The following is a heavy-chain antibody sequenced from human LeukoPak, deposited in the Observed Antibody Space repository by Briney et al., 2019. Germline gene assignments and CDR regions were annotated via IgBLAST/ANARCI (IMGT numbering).Heavy chain of an antibody. V-gene: IGHV1-18*01. CDR1: GYTFTSYG. D-gene: IGHD7-27*01. J-gene: IGHJ6*02. CDR2: ISAYNGNT. Sequence: GASVKVSCKASGYTFTSYGISWVRQAPGQGLEWMGWISAYNGNTNYAQKLRGRVTMTTDTSTSTAYMELRSLRSDDTAVYYCARDGLTGYYYYGMDVWGQGTTVTVSS. CDR3: ARDGLTGYYYYGMDV.